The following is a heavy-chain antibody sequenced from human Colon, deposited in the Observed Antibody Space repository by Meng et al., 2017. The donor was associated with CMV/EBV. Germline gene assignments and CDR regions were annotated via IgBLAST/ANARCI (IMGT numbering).Heavy chain of an antibody. CDR1: GFSISSYR. J-gene: IGHJ5*02. Sequence: GESLKISCAASGFSISSYRFHWVRQAPGKGLGWVADISFDGSNKFSADSVEGRFTVSRDNSKNTVYLQMNSVRGEDTAVYYCARAPAKYCSSASCYSWFDTWGQGTQVTVSS. CDR3: ARAPAKYCSSASCYSWFDT. D-gene: IGHD2-2*01. V-gene: IGHV3-30-3*01. CDR2: ISFDGSNK.